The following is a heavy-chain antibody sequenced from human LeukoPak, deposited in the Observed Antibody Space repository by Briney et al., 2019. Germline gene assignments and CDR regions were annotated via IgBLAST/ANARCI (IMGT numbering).Heavy chain of an antibody. V-gene: IGHV3-23*01. CDR1: GFTFSSYA. J-gene: IGHJ4*02. Sequence: GGSLRLSCAASGFTFSSYAMSWVRQAPGKGLEWVSGISGSGGTAYYAASVRGRFTISRDNSKNTLYLQMNSLRAEDTAVYYCAKTRDNSGYYFRWDYFDYWGQGTLVTVSS. CDR3: AKTRDNSGYYFRWDYFDY. CDR2: ISGSGGTA. D-gene: IGHD3-22*01.